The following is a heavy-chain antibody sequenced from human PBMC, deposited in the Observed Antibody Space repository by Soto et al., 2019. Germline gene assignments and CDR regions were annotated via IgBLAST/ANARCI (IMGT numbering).Heavy chain of an antibody. Sequence: GASVKVSCKAFGYTFSIYYIHWVRQAPGRGLEWMGVINTSGGSTTYAQKFQGRVTMTRDTSTSTVFMELSSLRSEDTAVYYCARGGRHSNYYYYYGMDVWGQGTKVTVSS. CDR3: ARGGRHSNYYYYYGMDV. CDR2: INTSGGST. CDR1: GYTFSIYY. D-gene: IGHD6-25*01. J-gene: IGHJ6*02. V-gene: IGHV1-46*01.